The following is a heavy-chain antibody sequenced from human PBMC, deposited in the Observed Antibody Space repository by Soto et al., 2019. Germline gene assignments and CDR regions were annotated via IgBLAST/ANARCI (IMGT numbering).Heavy chain of an antibody. D-gene: IGHD6-19*01. CDR1: GGTFSSYA. J-gene: IGHJ6*02. CDR2: IIPIFGTA. V-gene: IGHV1-69*13. Sequence: SVKVSCKASGGTFSSYAISWVRQAPGQGLEWMGGIIPIFGTANYAQKFQGRVTITADESTSTAYMELSSLRSEDTAVYYCARGLLAAVAGTSGMDVWGQGTTVTVSS. CDR3: ARGLLAAVAGTSGMDV.